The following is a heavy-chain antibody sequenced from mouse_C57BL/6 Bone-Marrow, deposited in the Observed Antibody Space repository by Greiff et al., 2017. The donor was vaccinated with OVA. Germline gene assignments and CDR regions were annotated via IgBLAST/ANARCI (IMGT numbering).Heavy chain of an antibody. V-gene: IGHV2-9-1*01. CDR3: ASIYYYGSRYYAMDY. CDR1: GFSLTSYA. J-gene: IGHJ4*01. CDR2: IWTGGGT. D-gene: IGHD1-1*01. Sequence: VQLVESGPGLVAPSQSLSITCTVSGFSLTSYAISWVRQPPGKGLEWLGVIWTGGGTNYNSALKSRLSISKDNSKSQVFLKMNSLQTDDTARYYCASIYYYGSRYYAMDYWGQGTSVTVSS.